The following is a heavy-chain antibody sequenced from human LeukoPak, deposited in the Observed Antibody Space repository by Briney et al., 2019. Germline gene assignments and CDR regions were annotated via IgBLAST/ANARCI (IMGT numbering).Heavy chain of an antibody. CDR2: IYKSGST. CDR1: GDSINTYY. J-gene: IGHJ3*02. Sequence: PSETLSLTCTVSGDSINTYYWSWIRRPPGKGLDWIGYIYKSGSTNYNPSLKSRVTISVDTSKNQFSLKLSSVTAADTAVYYCARRYCTNGVCYHDRGAFDIWGQGTMVTVSS. D-gene: IGHD2-8*01. CDR3: ARRYCTNGVCYHDRGAFDI. V-gene: IGHV4-59*01.